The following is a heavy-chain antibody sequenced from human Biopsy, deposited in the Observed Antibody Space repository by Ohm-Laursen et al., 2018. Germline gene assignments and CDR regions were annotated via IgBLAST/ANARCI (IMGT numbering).Heavy chain of an antibody. CDR3: ARDETGSSVFGPYYYGMDV. Sequence: SSVKVSCKVSGYSFTKYYINWVRQAPGQGLEWMGIINPTGGTTSYAEKFQGRVTLTRDTSTGTVYLELNSLIYEDTALYYCARDETGSSVFGPYYYGMDVWGQGTTVTVSS. CDR2: INPTGGTT. V-gene: IGHV1-46*01. J-gene: IGHJ6*02. CDR1: GYSFTKYY. D-gene: IGHD3-9*01.